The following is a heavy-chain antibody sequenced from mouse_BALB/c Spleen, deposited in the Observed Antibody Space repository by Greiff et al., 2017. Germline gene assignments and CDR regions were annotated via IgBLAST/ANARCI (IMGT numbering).Heavy chain of an antibody. Sequence: EVQLQQSGTVLARPGASVKMSCKASGYTFTSYWMHWVKQRPGQGLEWIGAIYPGNSDTSYNQKFKGKAKLTAVTSTSTAYMELSSLTNEDSAVYYCTRWDGYDDYAMDYWGQGTSVTVSS. V-gene: IGHV1-5*01. CDR2: IYPGNSDT. J-gene: IGHJ4*01. D-gene: IGHD2-2*01. CDR3: TRWDGYDDYAMDY. CDR1: GYTFTSYW.